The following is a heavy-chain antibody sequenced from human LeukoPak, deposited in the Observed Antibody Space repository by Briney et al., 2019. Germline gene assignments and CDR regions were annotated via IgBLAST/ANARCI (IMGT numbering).Heavy chain of an antibody. CDR2: IKQDGNEK. CDR1: GFTFSSYA. D-gene: IGHD6-6*01. Sequence: GGSLRLSCAASGFTFSSYAMSWVRQAPGKGLERVANIKQDGNEKYYVESVKGRFTVSRDNAKNSLDLQMNSLRAEDTGVYYCARDDRSLVYSSSSAGYFYSYYGMDVWGQGTTVTVSS. V-gene: IGHV3-7*01. J-gene: IGHJ6*02. CDR3: ARDDRSLVYSSSSAGYFYSYYGMDV.